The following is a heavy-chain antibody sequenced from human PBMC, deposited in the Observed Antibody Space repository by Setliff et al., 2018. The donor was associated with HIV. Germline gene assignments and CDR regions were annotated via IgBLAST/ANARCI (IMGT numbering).Heavy chain of an antibody. CDR2: IIPVFGTV. V-gene: IGHV1-69*13. Sequence: GASVKVSCKASGGTFSSYAISWMRQAPGQGLEWLGGIIPVFGTVNYAQRFQGRVTITADESTSTAYLELSSLRSEDTAVYYCARGVSSLSCSGASCFYYYGMDVWGQGTTVTVSS. CDR3: ARGVSSLSCSGASCFYYYGMDV. D-gene: IGHD2-15*01. J-gene: IGHJ6*02. CDR1: GGTFSSYA.